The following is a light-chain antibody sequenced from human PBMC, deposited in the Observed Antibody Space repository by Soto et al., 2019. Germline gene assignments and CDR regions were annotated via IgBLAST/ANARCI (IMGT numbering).Light chain of an antibody. Sequence: EVVLTQSPATLSLSPGERATLSCRASQSISSFLAWYQQKPGQVPRLLIYDTSNRATGIPARFRGGGSGTEFTLTISSLQPEDVATYYCQNFDSAPQTFGQGTKVDIK. CDR3: QNFDSAPQT. V-gene: IGKV3-11*01. CDR1: QSISSF. CDR2: DTS. J-gene: IGKJ1*01.